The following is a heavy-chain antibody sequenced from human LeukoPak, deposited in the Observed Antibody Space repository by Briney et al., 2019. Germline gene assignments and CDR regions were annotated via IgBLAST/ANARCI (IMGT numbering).Heavy chain of an antibody. CDR2: IYYSGST. V-gene: IGHV4-59*01. CDR1: GGSLTSYY. CDR3: TRAWGNVVVPPYDY. J-gene: IGHJ4*02. Sequence: SETLSLTCTVSGGSLTSYYWSWIRQPPGKGLEWIGYIYYSGSTNYNPSLKSRVTISLDKSKNQFSLKLSSVTAADTAVYYCTRAWGNVVVPPYDYWGQGTLVTVSS. D-gene: IGHD2-2*01.